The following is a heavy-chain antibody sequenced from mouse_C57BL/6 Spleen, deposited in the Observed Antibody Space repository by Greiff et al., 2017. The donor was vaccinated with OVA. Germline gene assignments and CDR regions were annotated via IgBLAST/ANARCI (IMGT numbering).Heavy chain of an antibody. V-gene: IGHV1-80*01. CDR1: GYAFSSYW. CDR2: IYPGDGDT. D-gene: IGHD1-1*01. J-gene: IGHJ3*01. CDR3: ARSGVTTVVATPFAY. Sequence: QVQLKQSGAELVKPGASVKISCKASGYAFSSYWMNWVKQRPGKGLEWIGQIYPGDGDTNYNGKFKGKATLTADKSSSTAYMQLSSLTSEDSAVYFCARSGVTTVVATPFAYWGQGTLVTVSA.